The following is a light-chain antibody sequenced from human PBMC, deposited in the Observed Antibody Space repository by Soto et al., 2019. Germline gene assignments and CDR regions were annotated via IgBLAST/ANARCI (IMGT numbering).Light chain of an antibody. CDR3: QQYDNLLFT. J-gene: IGKJ3*01. CDR2: DAS. CDR1: QDISNY. V-gene: IGKV1-33*01. Sequence: DIQMTQSPSSLSASVGDRVTITCQASQDISNYLNWYQLKPGKAPKLLIYDASNLETGVPSRFSGSGSGTDFTFTISSLQPEDIATDYCQQYDNLLFTFGPGTKVDIK.